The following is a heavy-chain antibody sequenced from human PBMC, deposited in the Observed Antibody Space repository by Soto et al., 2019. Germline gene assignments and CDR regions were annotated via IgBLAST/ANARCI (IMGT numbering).Heavy chain of an antibody. CDR1: GFSLTTSEVG. CDR2: IYWDDDK. Sequence: QITLKESGPTLVKPTQTLTLTCTFSGFSLTTSEVGVGWIRQPPGKALEWLALIYWDDDKPYSPSLNNRLTITKDSSKNQVVLTLTNIDPVYTATYYLVHSTYCGANCYVAFDICGQGTVVTVSS. CDR3: VHSTYCGANCYVAFDI. V-gene: IGHV2-5*02. J-gene: IGHJ3*02. D-gene: IGHD2-21*02.